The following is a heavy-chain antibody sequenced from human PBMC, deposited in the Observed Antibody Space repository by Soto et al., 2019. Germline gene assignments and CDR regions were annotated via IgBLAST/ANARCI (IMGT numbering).Heavy chain of an antibody. CDR3: ARRYGGNLDY. J-gene: IGHJ4*02. Sequence: QVQLQESGPGLVKPSETLSLTCTVSGGSISSYYWSWIRQPPGKGMELMGYIYYSGSTNYNPSLKSRVTLSVDTSKNHFSLKLSSVTAEDTAVYYCARRYGGNLDYWGPVTLVTFSS. D-gene: IGHD1-26*01. CDR2: IYYSGST. CDR1: GGSISSYY. V-gene: IGHV4-59*08.